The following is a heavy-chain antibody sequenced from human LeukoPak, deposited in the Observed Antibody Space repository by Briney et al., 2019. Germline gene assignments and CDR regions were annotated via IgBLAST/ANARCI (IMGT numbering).Heavy chain of an antibody. D-gene: IGHD3-3*01. V-gene: IGHV1-69*13. CDR1: GGTLSSYA. Sequence: GASVDVSCKASGGTLSSYALSWVRQAPGQGLAWMGGIIPIFGTANYAQKFQGRFTITADESTSTAYMELSSLRSEDTAVYYCARGPRITIFGAVIYGAFDIWGQGTMVTVSS. J-gene: IGHJ3*02. CDR2: IIPIFGTA. CDR3: ARGPRITIFGAVIYGAFDI.